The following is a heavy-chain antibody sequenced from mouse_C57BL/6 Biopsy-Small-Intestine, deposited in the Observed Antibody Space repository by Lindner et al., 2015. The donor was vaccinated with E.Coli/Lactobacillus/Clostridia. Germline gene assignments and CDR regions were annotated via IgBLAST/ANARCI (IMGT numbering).Heavy chain of an antibody. CDR1: GYTFTTYP. CDR3: ARSSNYDYAMDY. CDR2: FHPYNDDT. V-gene: IGHV1-47*01. Sequence: VQLQESGAELVKPGASVKMSCKASGYTFTTYPIEWMKQNHGKSLEWIGNFHPYNDDTKYNDNFKGKATLTVEKSSSTVYLVLSRLTSDDSAVYYCARSSNYDYAMDYWGQGTSVTVSS. J-gene: IGHJ4*01. D-gene: IGHD2-5*01.